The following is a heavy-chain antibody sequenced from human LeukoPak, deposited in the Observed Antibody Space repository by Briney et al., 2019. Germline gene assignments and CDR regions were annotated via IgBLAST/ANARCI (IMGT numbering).Heavy chain of an antibody. CDR3: TTDLTYSSGWFP. CDR1: GFTVSNAW. CDR2: IKSKTDGGTT. V-gene: IGHV3-15*01. J-gene: IGHJ5*02. D-gene: IGHD6-19*01. Sequence: GGSLRLSSAASGFTVSNAWVSWVRQAQGKWLEWVGRIKSKTDGGTTDYAAPVKGRFTISRDDSKNTLYLQMNSLKTEDTAVYYCTTDLTYSSGWFPWGQGTLVTVSS.